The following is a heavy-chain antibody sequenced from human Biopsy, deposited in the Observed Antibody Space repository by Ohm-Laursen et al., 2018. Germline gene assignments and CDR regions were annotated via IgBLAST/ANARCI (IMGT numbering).Heavy chain of an antibody. CDR2: ISYNERT. J-gene: IGHJ2*01. CDR1: GASVKTSGYF. CDR3: VREPKTGTAEAWYFDL. D-gene: IGHD3-9*01. Sequence: TLSLTCSVSGASVKTSGYFWAWIRQRPGKGLEWIGYISYNERTHYNPSLTSRLAISFDTSSNRISLQLRSVSVADTAVYYCVREPKTGTAEAWYFDLWGRGSPATVPS. V-gene: IGHV4-31*03.